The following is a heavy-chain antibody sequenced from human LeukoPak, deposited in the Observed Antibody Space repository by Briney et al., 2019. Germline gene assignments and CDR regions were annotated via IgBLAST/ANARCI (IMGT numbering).Heavy chain of an antibody. CDR1: GGSFSVYY. Sequence: SETLSLTCAVHGGSFSVYYWSWIRQPPGKGLEWMGEINHSGSTNYNPSLKSRVTISLDTSKNQFSLMLSSVIAADTAVYYCGRGGYSGSYYGYYYYMDVWGKGTTVTVSS. CDR3: GRGGYSGSYYGYYYYMDV. CDR2: INHSGST. D-gene: IGHD1-26*01. V-gene: IGHV4-34*01. J-gene: IGHJ6*03.